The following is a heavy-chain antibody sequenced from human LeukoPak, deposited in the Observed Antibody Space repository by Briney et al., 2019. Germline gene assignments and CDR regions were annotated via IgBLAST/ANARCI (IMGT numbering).Heavy chain of an antibody. CDR1: GASISSYY. D-gene: IGHD3-16*01. Sequence: SETLSLTCTVSGASISSYYWSWIRQPPGKGLEWIGYISYSGSTNYNPSLKSRVTISVDTSKNQFSLKLSSVTAADTAVYYCARGGTYALVWGQGTLVTVSS. J-gene: IGHJ4*02. CDR2: ISYSGST. CDR3: ARGGTYALV. V-gene: IGHV4-59*01.